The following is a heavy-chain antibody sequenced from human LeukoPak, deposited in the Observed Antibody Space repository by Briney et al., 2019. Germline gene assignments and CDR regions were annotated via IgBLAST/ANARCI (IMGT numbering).Heavy chain of an antibody. J-gene: IGHJ4*02. V-gene: IGHV1-8*03. CDR1: GYTFTSYD. CDR2: MNPNSGNT. Sequence: GASVKVSCKASGYTFTSYDINWVRQATGQGLEWMGWMNPNSGNTGYAQKFQGRVTITRNTSINTAYMELSSLRSEDTAVYYCARERRPYYFDYWGQGTLVTVSS. CDR3: ARERRPYYFDY.